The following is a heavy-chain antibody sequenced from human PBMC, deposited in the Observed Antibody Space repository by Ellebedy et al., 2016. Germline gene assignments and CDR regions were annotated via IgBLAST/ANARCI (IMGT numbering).Heavy chain of an antibody. Sequence: GESLKISXAASGFTFSSYSMNWVRQAPGKGLEWVSYISSSSSTIYYADSVKGRFTISRDNAKNSLYLQMNSLRAEDTAVYYCAGGGQQLVSNWFNPWGQGTLVTVSS. D-gene: IGHD6-13*01. CDR3: AGGGQQLVSNWFNP. J-gene: IGHJ5*02. CDR2: ISSSSSTI. V-gene: IGHV3-48*04. CDR1: GFTFSSYS.